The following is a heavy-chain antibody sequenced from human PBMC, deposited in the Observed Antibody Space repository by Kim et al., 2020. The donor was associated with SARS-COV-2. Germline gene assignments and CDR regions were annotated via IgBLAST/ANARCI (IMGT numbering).Heavy chain of an antibody. CDR3: ARHSDIFLRRVS. CDR2: IYYSGST. J-gene: IGHJ5*02. V-gene: IGHV4-39*01. D-gene: IGHD3-9*01. CDR1: GASITSRSYY. Sequence: SETLSLTCTVSGASITSRSYYWGWIRQSPGKGLEWIGTIYYSGSTYYNPSLTSRVTISVDTSKNQFSLKLSSVTAADTAIYYCARHSDIFLRRVSWGQGTLVTVSS.